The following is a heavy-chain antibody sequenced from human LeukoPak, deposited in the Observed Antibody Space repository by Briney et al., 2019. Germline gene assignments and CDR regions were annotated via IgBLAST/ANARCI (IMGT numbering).Heavy chain of an antibody. J-gene: IGHJ4*02. CDR3: ARDKDWNVDY. CDR1: GFTFSGYN. CDR2: ISSSSGII. D-gene: IGHD1-1*01. Sequence: GGSLRLSCAASGFTFSGYNMNWVRQAPGKGLEWVSYISSSSGIIYYADSVKGRFTISRDNVKNSLYLHMNSLRDKDTAVYYCARDKDWNVDYWGQGTLVTASS. V-gene: IGHV3-48*02.